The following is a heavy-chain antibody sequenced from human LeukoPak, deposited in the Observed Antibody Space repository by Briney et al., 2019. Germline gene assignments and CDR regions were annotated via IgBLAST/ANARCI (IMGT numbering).Heavy chain of an antibody. CDR1: GGSFSGYY. J-gene: IGHJ4*02. Sequence: SETLSLTCAVYGGSFSGYYWSWIRQPPGKGLEWIGEINHSGGTNYNPSLKSRVTISVDTSKNQFSLKLSSVTAADTAVYYCARPRAPTRYCSGGSCPFDYWGQGTLVTVSS. CDR2: INHSGGT. CDR3: ARPRAPTRYCSGGSCPFDY. D-gene: IGHD2-15*01. V-gene: IGHV4-34*01.